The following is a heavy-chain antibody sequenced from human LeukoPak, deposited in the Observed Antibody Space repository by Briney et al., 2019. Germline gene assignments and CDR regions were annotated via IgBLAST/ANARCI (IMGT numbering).Heavy chain of an antibody. V-gene: IGHV3-48*03. CDR2: ISSSGSTI. Sequence: GGSLRLSCAASGFTFSIYEMNWVRQAPGKGLEWVSYISSSGSTIFYADSVKGRFTISRDNAKSSLYLQMNSLRAEDTAVYYCARETDSTLFDYWGQGTLVTVSS. CDR3: ARETDSTLFDY. CDR1: GFTFSIYE. J-gene: IGHJ4*02. D-gene: IGHD5-18*01.